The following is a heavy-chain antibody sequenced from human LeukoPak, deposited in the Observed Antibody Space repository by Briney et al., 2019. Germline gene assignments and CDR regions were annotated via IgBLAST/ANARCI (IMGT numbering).Heavy chain of an antibody. CDR3: ARTSGWHYYYYYYMDV. D-gene: IGHD6-19*01. V-gene: IGHV1-18*01. CDR1: GYTFTSYG. J-gene: IGHJ6*03. Sequence: GASVKVSCKASGYTFTSYGISWVRQAPGQGLEWMGWISAYNGNTNYVQKLQGRVTMTTDTSTSTAYMELRSLRSDDTAVYYCARTSGWHYYYYYYMDVWGKGTTVTVSS. CDR2: ISAYNGNT.